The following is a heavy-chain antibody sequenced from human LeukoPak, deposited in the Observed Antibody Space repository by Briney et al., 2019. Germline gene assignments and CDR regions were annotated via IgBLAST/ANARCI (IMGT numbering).Heavy chain of an antibody. CDR3: ARVLREWLLFGWFDP. Sequence: GVSLRLSCAASGFTFSDYYMSWIRQAPGKGREWGSYISSSGRTIYYADSVKGRFTISRDNAKNSLYLQMNSLRAEDTAVYYCARVLREWLLFGWFDPWGQGTLVTVSS. CDR2: ISSSGRTI. V-gene: IGHV3-11*01. D-gene: IGHD3-3*01. J-gene: IGHJ5*02. CDR1: GFTFSDYY.